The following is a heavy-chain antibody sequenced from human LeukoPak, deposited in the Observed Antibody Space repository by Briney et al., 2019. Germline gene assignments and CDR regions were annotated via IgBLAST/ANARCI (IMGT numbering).Heavy chain of an antibody. CDR1: GGSISSSSYY. CDR2: IYHSGST. CDR3: ASYSRSTVLRKFDP. J-gene: IGHJ5*02. Sequence: PSETLSLTCTVSGGSISSSSYYWGWIRQPPGKGLEWIGSIYHSGSTYYNPSLKSRVTISVDTSKNQFSLKLSSVTAADTAVYYCASYSRSTVLRKFDPWGQGTLVTVSS. V-gene: IGHV4-39*07. D-gene: IGHD4-11*01.